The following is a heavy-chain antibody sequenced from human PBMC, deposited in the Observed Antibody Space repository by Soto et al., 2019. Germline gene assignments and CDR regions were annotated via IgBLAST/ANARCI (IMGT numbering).Heavy chain of an antibody. CDR3: ARLMVVGVSPGKERGYYYQDV. D-gene: IGHD2-2*01. J-gene: IGHJ6*03. CDR2: VYPSDSDA. V-gene: IGHV5-51*01. CDR1: GYNFANYW. Sequence: GESLKISCKGSGYNFANYWIGWVRQMPGKGLEWMGIVYPSDSDARYSPSFQGQVTISADKSISTAHLQWSSLKASDTAMYYCARLMVVGVSPGKERGYYYQDVRGKGTTVTVSS.